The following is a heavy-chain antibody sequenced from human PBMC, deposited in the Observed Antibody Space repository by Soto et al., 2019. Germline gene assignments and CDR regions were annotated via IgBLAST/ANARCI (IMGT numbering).Heavy chain of an antibody. CDR2: IGTAGDT. CDR3: ARGGFHSSSWYYYYGMDV. V-gene: IGHV3-13*01. D-gene: IGHD6-13*01. Sequence: GGSLRLSCAASGFTFSSYDMHWVRQAPGKGLEWVSAIGTAGDTYYPGSVKGRFTIYRENAKNSLYLQMNSLRAGDMAVYYCARGGFHSSSWYYYYGMDVWGQGTTVTVSS. J-gene: IGHJ6*02. CDR1: GFTFSSYD.